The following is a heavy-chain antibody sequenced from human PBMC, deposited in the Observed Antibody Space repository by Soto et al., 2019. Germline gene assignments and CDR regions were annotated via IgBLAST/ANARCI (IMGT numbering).Heavy chain of an antibody. V-gene: IGHV1-24*01. CDR3: ATNGGSYGAFDY. CDR2: FDPQDGET. D-gene: IGHD1-26*01. J-gene: IGHJ4*02. CDR1: GYTLTELS. Sequence: ASVKVSCKVSGYTLTELSMHWVRQAPGKGLEWMGGFDPQDGETIYAQKFQGRVTMTEDTSTDTAYMELSSLRSEDTAVYYCATNGGSYGAFDYWGQGTLVTVSS.